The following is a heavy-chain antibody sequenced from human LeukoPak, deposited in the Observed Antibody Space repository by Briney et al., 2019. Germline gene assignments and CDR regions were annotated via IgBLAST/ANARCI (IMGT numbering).Heavy chain of an antibody. CDR3: AKDGQDFYYYYYMGV. CDR1: GFTFDNYA. V-gene: IGHV3-9*01. Sequence: PGGSLRLSCAASGFTFDNYAIHWVRQAPGKGLEWVSGISWNSGRKGSADSVKGRFTISRDNAKNSLYLQMNSLRAEDTAVYYCAKDGQDFYYYYYMGVWGKGTTVTVSS. J-gene: IGHJ6*03. CDR2: ISWNSGRK.